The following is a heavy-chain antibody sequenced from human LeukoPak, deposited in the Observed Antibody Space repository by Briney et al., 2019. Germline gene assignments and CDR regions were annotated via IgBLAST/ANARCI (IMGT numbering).Heavy chain of an antibody. V-gene: IGHV4-31*03. D-gene: IGHD3-10*01. CDR3: ARHDTRGGAYDI. J-gene: IGHJ3*02. Sequence: SETLSLTCTVSGGSISSGGYYWSWIRQHPGKGLEWIGYIYYSGSTYYNPSLKSRVTISVDTSKNQFSLRLSSVTAADTAVYYCARHDTRGGAYDIWGQGTMVTVSS. CDR1: GGSISSGGYY. CDR2: IYYSGST.